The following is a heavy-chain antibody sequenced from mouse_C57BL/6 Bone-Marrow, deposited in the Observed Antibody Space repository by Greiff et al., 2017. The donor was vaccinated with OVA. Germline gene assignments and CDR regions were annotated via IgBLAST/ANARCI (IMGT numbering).Heavy chain of an antibody. CDR2: IYPGDGDT. D-gene: IGHD1-1*01. J-gene: IGHJ2*01. Sequence: VQLQQSGAELVKPGASVKISCKASGYAFSSYWMNWVKQRPGKGLEWIGQIYPGDGDTNYNGKFKGKATLTADKSSSTAYMQLSSLTSEDSAVYVCARRRSLRGLFDYGGQGTTLTVSS. CDR1: GYAFSSYW. V-gene: IGHV1-80*01. CDR3: ARRRSLRGLFDY.